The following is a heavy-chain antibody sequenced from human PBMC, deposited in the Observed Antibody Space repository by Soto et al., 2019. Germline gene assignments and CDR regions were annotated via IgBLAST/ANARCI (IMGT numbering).Heavy chain of an antibody. J-gene: IGHJ6*02. Sequence: SDTRSLTCAIYGGSFSNYYGNWIRQPPGKGLEWIGYTYYRGSTNYSPSLKSRVTISLDTSRNQFSLRLTSVTVADTAVYYCARDSSWYLIYYGMDVWGQGTTVNVSS. V-gene: IGHV4-59*07. D-gene: IGHD6-13*01. CDR2: TYYRGST. CDR3: ARDSSWYLIYYGMDV. CDR1: GGSFSNYY.